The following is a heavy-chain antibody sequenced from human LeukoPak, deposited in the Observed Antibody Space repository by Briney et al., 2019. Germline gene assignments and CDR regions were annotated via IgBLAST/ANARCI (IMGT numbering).Heavy chain of an antibody. CDR1: GFTFSSYA. CDR3: ASSGWYGGRLDY. CDR2: ISYDGSNK. V-gene: IGHV3-30-3*01. J-gene: IGHJ4*02. D-gene: IGHD6-19*01. Sequence: GGSLRLSCAASGFTFSSYAMHWVRQAPGKGLEWVAVISYDGSNKYYADSVKGRFTISRDNSKNTLYLQMNSLRAEDTAVYYCASSGWYGGRLDYWGQGTLVTVSS.